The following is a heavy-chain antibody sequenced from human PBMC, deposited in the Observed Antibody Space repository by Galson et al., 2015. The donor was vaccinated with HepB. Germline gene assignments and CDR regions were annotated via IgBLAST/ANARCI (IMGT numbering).Heavy chain of an antibody. CDR2: ISHSGDST. Sequence: SLRLSCAASGFTFNSFAMGWVRQAPGKGLEWVSSISHSGDSTNYADSVKGRFTVSRDNSKNTLYLQMNSLRAEDTALYYCAKDRGGYNYDYFDYWGQGILVTVSS. J-gene: IGHJ4*02. CDR1: GFTFNSFA. V-gene: IGHV3-23*01. D-gene: IGHD5-18*01. CDR3: AKDRGGYNYDYFDY.